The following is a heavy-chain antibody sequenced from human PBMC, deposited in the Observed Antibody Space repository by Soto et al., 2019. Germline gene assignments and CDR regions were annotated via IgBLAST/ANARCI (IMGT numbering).Heavy chain of an antibody. CDR2: VNPTSGDT. V-gene: IGHV1-2*02. CDR3: ARLAYVDRFDH. J-gene: IGHJ4*02. D-gene: IGHD5-12*01. CDR1: GYSFTAYY. Sequence: ASVKVSGKASGYSFTAYYIHWLRQAPGKGLEWIGWVNPTSGDTNFSQNFQGRVTMTSDTSISTAYMELNSLRSDDTAVYFCARLAYVDRFDHWRQGTLVTVSS.